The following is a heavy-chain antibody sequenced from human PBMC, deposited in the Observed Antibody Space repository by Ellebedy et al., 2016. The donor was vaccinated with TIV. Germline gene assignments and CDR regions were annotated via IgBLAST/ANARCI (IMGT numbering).Heavy chain of an antibody. Sequence: SGPTLVXPTQTLTLTCTFSGFSLSTSGVGVGWIRQPPGKALEWLALIYWNDDKRYSPSLKSRLTITKDTSKNQVVLTMTNMDPVDTATYYCARHYYYGSGSYYDYWGQGTLVTVSS. D-gene: IGHD3-10*01. CDR1: GFSLSTSGVG. V-gene: IGHV2-5*01. J-gene: IGHJ4*02. CDR2: IYWNDDK. CDR3: ARHYYYGSGSYYDY.